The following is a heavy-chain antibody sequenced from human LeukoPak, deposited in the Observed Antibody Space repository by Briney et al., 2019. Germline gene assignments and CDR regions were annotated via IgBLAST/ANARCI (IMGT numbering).Heavy chain of an antibody. CDR2: IYSGGST. D-gene: IGHD5-18*01. CDR1: GFTVSSNY. J-gene: IGHJ6*02. V-gene: IGHV3-66*01. Sequence: QTGGSLRLSCAASGFTVSSNYMSWVRQAPGKGLEWVSVIYSGGSTYYADSVKGRFTISRDNSKNTLYLQMNSLRAEDTAVYYCAKETRGYNYGNYYGMDVWGQGTTVTVSS. CDR3: AKETRGYNYGNYYGMDV.